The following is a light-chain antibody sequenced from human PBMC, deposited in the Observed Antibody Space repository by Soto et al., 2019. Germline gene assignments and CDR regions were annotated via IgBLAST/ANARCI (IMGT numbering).Light chain of an antibody. CDR2: GAS. J-gene: IGKJ1*01. CDR1: QSVSSSY. V-gene: IGKV3-20*01. Sequence: EIVLTQSPGTLSLSPGERATLSCRARQSVSSSYLAWYQQKPGQAPRLLIYGASNRATGIPDRISGSGSGTDFTLTISRLEPEDFAVYYCQQYGSSPWTFGQGTKVDIK. CDR3: QQYGSSPWT.